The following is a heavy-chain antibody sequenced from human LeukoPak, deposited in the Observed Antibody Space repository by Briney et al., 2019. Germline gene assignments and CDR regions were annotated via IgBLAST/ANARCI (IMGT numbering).Heavy chain of an antibody. J-gene: IGHJ4*02. Sequence: SQTLSLTCTVSGGSISSGGYYWSWIRQHPGKGLEWIGYIYYSGSTYYNPSLKSRVTISVDTSKNQFSLKLSSATAADTAVYYCAREGSTSRPIDYWGQGTLVTVSS. CDR2: IYYSGST. CDR3: AREGSTSRPIDY. CDR1: GGSISSGGYY. D-gene: IGHD2-2*01. V-gene: IGHV4-31*03.